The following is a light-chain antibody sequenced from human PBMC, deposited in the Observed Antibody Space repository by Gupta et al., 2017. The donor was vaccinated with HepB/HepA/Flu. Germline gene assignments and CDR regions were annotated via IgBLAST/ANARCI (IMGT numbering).Light chain of an antibody. CDR3: AAWDDSRSGLV. J-gene: IGLJ2*01. Sequence: QSVLTQPPSASGTPGQRVTISCSGSSSNIGSNYVYWYQQLPGTAPKLLIYRNNKRPSGVHDRFSGSKSGTSASLAIIGLRAEDEADYYCAAWDDSRSGLVFGGGTKLTVL. CDR2: RNN. V-gene: IGLV1-47*01. CDR1: SSNIGSNY.